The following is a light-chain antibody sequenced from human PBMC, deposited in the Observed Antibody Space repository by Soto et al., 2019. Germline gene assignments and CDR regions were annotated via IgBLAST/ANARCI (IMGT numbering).Light chain of an antibody. CDR2: GAS. J-gene: IGKJ1*01. V-gene: IGKV3-15*01. CDR3: QQAKSLPRA. Sequence: TQPPATLSVSPGERATRCCRAGQGISSYLTWYQQKPGQAPRLLISGASSIATGIPARFSGSGSGTEFTLTISSLQSEDFAVYYCQQAKSLPRAFGRGTKVDIK. CDR1: QGISSY.